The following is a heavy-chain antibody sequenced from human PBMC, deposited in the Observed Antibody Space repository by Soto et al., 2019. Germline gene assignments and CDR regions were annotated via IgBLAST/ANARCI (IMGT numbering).Heavy chain of an antibody. V-gene: IGHV1-69*02. D-gene: IGHD4-17*01. CDR2: IIPILGIA. J-gene: IGHJ5*02. Sequence: QVQLVQSGAEVKKPGSSVKVSCKASGGTFSSYTISWVRQAPGQGLEWMGRIIPILGIANYAQKFQGRVTIPADKSTSTAYMELSSLRSEATAVYYCARVGDYGDYTPAAAFDPWGQGTLVTVSS. CDR1: GGTFSSYT. CDR3: ARVGDYGDYTPAAAFDP.